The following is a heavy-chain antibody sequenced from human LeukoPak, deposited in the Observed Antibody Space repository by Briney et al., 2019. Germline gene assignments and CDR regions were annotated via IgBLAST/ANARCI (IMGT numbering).Heavy chain of an antibody. V-gene: IGHV4-39*07. CDR3: ATDSPSDGGNSGWGYYYYYMDV. Sequence: MPSETLSLTCTVSGGSISSSSYYWGWIRQPPGKGLEWIGSIYYSGSTYYNPSLKSRVTISVDTSKNQFSLKLSSVTAADTAVYYCATDSPSDGGNSGWGYYYYYMDVWGKGTTVTVSS. CDR1: GGSISSSSYY. J-gene: IGHJ6*03. D-gene: IGHD4-23*01. CDR2: IYYSGST.